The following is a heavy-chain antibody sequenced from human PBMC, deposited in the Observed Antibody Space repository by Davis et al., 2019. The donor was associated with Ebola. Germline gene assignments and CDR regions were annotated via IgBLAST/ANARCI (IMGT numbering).Heavy chain of an antibody. CDR3: AREFLLWFGELLFSTEYYFDY. CDR1: GFTFSSYG. J-gene: IGHJ4*02. V-gene: IGHV3-30*03. Sequence: GGSLRLSCAASGFTFSSYGMHWVRQAPGKGLEWVAVISYDGSNKYYADSVKGRFTISRDNSKNTLYLQMNSLRAEDTAVYYCAREFLLWFGELLFSTEYYFDYWGQGTLVTVSS. D-gene: IGHD3-10*01. CDR2: ISYDGSNK.